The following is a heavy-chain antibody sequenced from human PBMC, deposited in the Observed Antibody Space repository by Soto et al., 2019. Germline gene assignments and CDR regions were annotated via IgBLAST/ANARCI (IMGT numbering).Heavy chain of an antibody. V-gene: IGHV4-34*01. CDR1: GGSFSGYY. D-gene: IGHD2-2*01. J-gene: IGHJ5*02. CDR3: ARRIGYQLFHSNWFVL. Sequence: PSETLSLTCAVYGGSFSGYYWTWIRQPPGTGLEWIGYIYYSGSTYYNPSLKSRVTISVDTSKNQFSLKMRSVTAADTAVYYCARRIGYQLFHSNWFVLWGQGTPVNVAS. CDR2: IYYSGST.